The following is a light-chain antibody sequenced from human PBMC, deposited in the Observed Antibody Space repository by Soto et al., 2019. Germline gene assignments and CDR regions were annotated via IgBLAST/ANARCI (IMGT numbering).Light chain of an antibody. CDR3: SSYTSSSILYV. CDR2: EVS. J-gene: IGLJ1*01. CDR1: SSDVGGYNY. Sequence: QASLTQPASLSGSPGQSITISCTGTSSDVGGYNYVSWYQQHPGKAPKLMIYEVSNRPSGVSNRFSGSKSGNTASLTISGLQADDEADYYCSSYTSSSILYVFGTGTKVTVL. V-gene: IGLV2-14*01.